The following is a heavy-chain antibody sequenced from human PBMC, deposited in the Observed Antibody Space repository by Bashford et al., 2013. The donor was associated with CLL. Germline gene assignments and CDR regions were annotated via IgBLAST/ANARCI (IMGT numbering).Heavy chain of an antibody. Sequence: ASVKVSCKASGYTFTTYDMNWVRQAPGQGLEWLGWMRPNSDDAGSAQQFQGRITMTGNASKSTAYMELSSLRSEDTAVYYCARGKGEYNNGWADYWGQGALVTVSS. CDR2: MRPNSDDA. CDR3: ARGKGEYNNGWADY. V-gene: IGHV1-8*01. J-gene: IGHJ4*02. D-gene: IGHD6-19*01. CDR1: GYTFTTYD.